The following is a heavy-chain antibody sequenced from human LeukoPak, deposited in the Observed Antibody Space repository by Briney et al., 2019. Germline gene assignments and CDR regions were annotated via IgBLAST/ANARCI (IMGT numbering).Heavy chain of an antibody. Sequence: SETLSLTCTVSGGSISSSSYYWGWIRQPPGKGLEWIGSIYYSGSTYYNPSLKSRVTISVDTSKNQFSLKLSSVTAADTAVYYCARDRGHYDFWSGWGYFDYWGQGTLVTVSS. CDR2: IYYSGST. J-gene: IGHJ4*02. D-gene: IGHD3-3*01. V-gene: IGHV4-39*02. CDR1: GGSISSSSYY. CDR3: ARDRGHYDFWSGWGYFDY.